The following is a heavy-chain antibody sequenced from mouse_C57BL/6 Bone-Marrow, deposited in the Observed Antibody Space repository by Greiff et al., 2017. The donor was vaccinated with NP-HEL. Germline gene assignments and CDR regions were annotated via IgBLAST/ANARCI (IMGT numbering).Heavy chain of an antibody. Sequence: QVQLQQSGAELVRPGTSVTVSCKASGYAFTNYLIEWVKQRPGQGLEWIGVINPGRGGTNYNEKFKGKATLTADKSSSTAYMQLSSLTSEDSAVYFCAEGGWFAYWGQGTLVTVSA. CDR2: INPGRGGT. V-gene: IGHV1-54*01. J-gene: IGHJ3*01. CDR1: GYAFTNYL. CDR3: AEGGWFAY.